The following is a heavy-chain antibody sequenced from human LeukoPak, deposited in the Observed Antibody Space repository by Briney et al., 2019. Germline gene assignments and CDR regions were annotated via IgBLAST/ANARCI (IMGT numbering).Heavy chain of an antibody. J-gene: IGHJ6*03. CDR3: ARDRFCLGTGCSYYYYYHGDV. D-gene: IGHD2-2*01. CDR1: GYTFTNYG. V-gene: IGHV1-18*01. Sequence: ASVQVSCQASGYTFTNYGISWVRQAPGQGLEWMGWISAYNGNTNYAQKLQGRVTMTTDTSTSTAYRELRSLRSDDTAVYYCARDRFCLGTGCSYYYYYHGDVWGKGTTVTVSS. CDR2: ISAYNGNT.